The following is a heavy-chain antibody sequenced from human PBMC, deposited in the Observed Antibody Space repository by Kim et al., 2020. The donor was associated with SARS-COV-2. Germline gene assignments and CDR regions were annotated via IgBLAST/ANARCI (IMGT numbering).Heavy chain of an antibody. V-gene: IGHV3-48*03. CDR3: ARDVRYFDPYYFDY. Sequence: GGSLRLSCAASGFTFSSYEMNWVRQAPGKGLEWVSYISSSGSTIYYADSVKGRFTISRDNAKNSLYLQMNSLRAEDTAVYYCARDVRYFDPYYFDYWGQGTLVTVSS. D-gene: IGHD3-9*01. CDR1: GFTFSSYE. CDR2: ISSSGSTI. J-gene: IGHJ4*02.